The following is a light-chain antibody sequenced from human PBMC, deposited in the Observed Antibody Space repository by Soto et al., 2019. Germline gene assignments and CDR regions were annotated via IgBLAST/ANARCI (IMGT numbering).Light chain of an antibody. CDR1: TSDVGGYKY. CDR2: EVN. V-gene: IGLV2-14*01. J-gene: IGLJ3*02. CDR3: TSYSSSATVV. Sequence: QSVLTQPASVSGSPGQSVTISCTGTTSDVGGYKYVSWYQQHPGKAPKVMIYEVNNRPSGVSDRFSGSKSGNTASLTISGLRAEDEADYYCTSYSSSATVVFGGGTKLTVL.